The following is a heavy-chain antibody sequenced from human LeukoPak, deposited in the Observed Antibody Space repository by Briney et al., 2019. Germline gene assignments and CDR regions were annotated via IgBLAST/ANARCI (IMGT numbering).Heavy chain of an antibody. Sequence: ASVKVSCKASGYTFTSYGISWVRQAPGQGLEWMGWISAYNGNTNYAQKLQGRVTMTTDTSTSTAYMELRSLRSDDTAVYYCARDQLGYCSGGSCYLMDVWGKGTTVTISS. CDR1: GYTFTSYG. D-gene: IGHD2-15*01. CDR2: ISAYNGNT. V-gene: IGHV1-18*01. CDR3: ARDQLGYCSGGSCYLMDV. J-gene: IGHJ6*04.